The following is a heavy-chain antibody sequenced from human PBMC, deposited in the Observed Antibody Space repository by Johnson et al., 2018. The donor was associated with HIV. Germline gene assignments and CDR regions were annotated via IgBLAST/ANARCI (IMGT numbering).Heavy chain of an antibody. Sequence: QVQLVESGGGVVQPGGSLRLSCAASGFTFSSYGMHWVRQAPGKGLEWVAFIRYDGSNKYYADSVKGRFTISRDNSKNTLYLQMNSLRAEDTAVYYCAKDAVDYYGSAFDIWGQGTMVTVSS. CDR1: GFTFSSYG. CDR3: AKDAVDYYGSAFDI. V-gene: IGHV3-30*02. J-gene: IGHJ3*02. CDR2: IRYDGSNK. D-gene: IGHD3-10*01.